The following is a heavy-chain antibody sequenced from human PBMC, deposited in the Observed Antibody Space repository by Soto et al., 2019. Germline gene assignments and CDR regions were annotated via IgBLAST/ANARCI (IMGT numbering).Heavy chain of an antibody. Sequence: QVQLVQSGAEVKKPGSSVKVSCKASGGTFSSYTISWVRQAPGQGLEWMGRIIPILGIANYAQKFQGRVTITADKSMSTAYMELSSLRSEDPAVYYCARHQSQQWLAYWGQGTLVTVSS. CDR3: ARHQSQQWLAY. J-gene: IGHJ4*02. CDR2: IIPILGIA. V-gene: IGHV1-69*02. CDR1: GGTFSSYT. D-gene: IGHD6-19*01.